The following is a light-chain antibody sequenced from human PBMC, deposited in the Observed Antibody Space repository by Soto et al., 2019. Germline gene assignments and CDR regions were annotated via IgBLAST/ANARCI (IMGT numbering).Light chain of an antibody. V-gene: IGLV3-21*02. CDR2: DDS. J-gene: IGLJ1*01. Sequence: SYELTQPPSVSVAPGQTARITCGGNNIGNKSVHWYQQKPGQAPVLVVYDDSDRPSGIPGRFSGSNSGNTATLTISRVAAGDEAAYYCQVWDSSSDHYVFGTGTKVTVL. CDR1: NIGNKS. CDR3: QVWDSSSDHYV.